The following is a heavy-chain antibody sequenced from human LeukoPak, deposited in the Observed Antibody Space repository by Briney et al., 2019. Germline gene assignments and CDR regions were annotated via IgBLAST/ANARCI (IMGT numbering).Heavy chain of an antibody. CDR1: GYNFIDYY. D-gene: IGHD6-6*01. CDR2: INHNSGGT. CDR3: AKDSSSSGGD. Sequence: ASVQVSCKASGYNFIDYYMHWVRQAPAQGLEWMGRINHNSGGTNYAQEVQSRVTMTSNTANSTAYMEQSRLTSDDTAVYYCAKDSSSSGGDWGQGTLVTVSS. V-gene: IGHV1-2*06. J-gene: IGHJ4*02.